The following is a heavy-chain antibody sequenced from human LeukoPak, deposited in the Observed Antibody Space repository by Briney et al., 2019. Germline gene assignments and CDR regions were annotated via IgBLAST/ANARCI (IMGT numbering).Heavy chain of an antibody. J-gene: IGHJ3*02. CDR3: ARGGGAGRAFDI. CDR2: MYYSGAA. V-gene: IGHV4-39*01. Sequence: SETLSLTCTVSGGSISSSSDYWGWIRQPPGKGLEWIGSMYYSGAAYFNPSLKSRVTISVDTSKNQFSLKLSSVTAADTAVYYCARGGGAGRAFDIWGQGTMVTVSS. D-gene: IGHD1-26*01. CDR1: GGSISSSSDY.